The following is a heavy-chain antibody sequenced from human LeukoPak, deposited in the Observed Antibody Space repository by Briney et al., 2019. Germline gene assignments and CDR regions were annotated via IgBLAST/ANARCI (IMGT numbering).Heavy chain of an antibody. J-gene: IGHJ4*02. CDR3: ARDQGSLTRSWYTGY. CDR1: GYTFTGYH. Sequence: ASVKVSCKASGYTFTGYHIHWVRQAPGQGLEWMGRINPYSGDTNFAQKFQGRVTMTRDTSITTAYMDPSSLTPDDTAVYFCARDQGSLTRSWYTGYWGQGTQVTASS. V-gene: IGHV1-2*06. CDR2: INPYSGDT. D-gene: IGHD6-13*01.